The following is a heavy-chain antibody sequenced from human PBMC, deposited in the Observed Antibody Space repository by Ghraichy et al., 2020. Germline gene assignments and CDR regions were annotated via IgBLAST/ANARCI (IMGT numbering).Heavy chain of an antibody. CDR3: ARDGARNSSLFDC. V-gene: IGHV1-2*06. CDR1: GYTFTGYY. CDR2: INPNSGDT. D-gene: IGHD1-14*01. Sequence: ASVKVSCKASGYTFTGYYVHWVRQAPGQGLEWMGRINPNSGDTTYAQKFQGRVTMTRDTSISTAYMELSRLRSDDTAVYFCARDGARNSSLFDCWGQGTLVTVSS. J-gene: IGHJ4*02.